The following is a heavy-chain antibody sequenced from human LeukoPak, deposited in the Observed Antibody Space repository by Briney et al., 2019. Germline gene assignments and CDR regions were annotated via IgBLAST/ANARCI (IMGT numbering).Heavy chain of an antibody. Sequence: ASVKVSCKASGYTFTGYYMHWVRQAPGQGLEWMGWINPNSGGTSYAQKLQGRVTMTRDTSINTAYMELSRLRTDDTAVYYCAKGVSSAMIADYWGQGTLVTVSS. CDR1: GYTFTGYY. V-gene: IGHV1-2*02. CDR3: AKGVSSAMIADY. D-gene: IGHD3-22*01. CDR2: INPNSGGT. J-gene: IGHJ4*02.